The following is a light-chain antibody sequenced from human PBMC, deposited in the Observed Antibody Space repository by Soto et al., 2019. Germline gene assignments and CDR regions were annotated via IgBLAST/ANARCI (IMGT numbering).Light chain of an antibody. CDR3: RSLSTTITPTV. CDR2: EVN. Sequence: QSVLSQPASMSGSPGQSLTIPCTEASSDIGLYNYVSWYQHHPGKAPKLLISEVNVRPSGLSDRFSASKAANTASLTISGLQPEDEAYYYCRSLSTTITPTVFGSGTKVTVL. J-gene: IGLJ1*01. V-gene: IGLV2-14*01. CDR1: SSDIGLYNY.